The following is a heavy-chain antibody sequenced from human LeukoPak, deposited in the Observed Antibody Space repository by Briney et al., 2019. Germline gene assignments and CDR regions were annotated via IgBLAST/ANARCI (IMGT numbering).Heavy chain of an antibody. CDR2: INHSGST. J-gene: IGHJ4*02. D-gene: IGHD3-10*01. CDR1: GGSFSGYY. CDR3: ARGFGPRYYYGSGTDY. Sequence: SETLSLTCAVYGGSFSGYYWSWIRQPSGKGLEWIGEINHSGSTNYNPSLKSRVTISVDTSKNQFSLKLSSVTAADTAVYYCARGFGPRYYYGSGTDYWGQGTLVTVSS. V-gene: IGHV4-34*01.